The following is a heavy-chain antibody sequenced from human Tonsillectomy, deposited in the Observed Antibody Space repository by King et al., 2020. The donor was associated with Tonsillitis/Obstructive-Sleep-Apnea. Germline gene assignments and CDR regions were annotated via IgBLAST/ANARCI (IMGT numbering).Heavy chain of an antibody. CDR3: TTAVRGVTGFDY. CDR1: GFTFNNAW. V-gene: IGHV3-15*01. CDR2: IKSKTDGGTT. J-gene: IGHJ4*02. Sequence: VQLVESGGGLVKPGGSLRLSCAASGFTFNNAWMSWVRQAPGKGLEWVGRIKSKTDGGTTDYAAPVKGSFTISRDGSKNTLCLQMNSLKTEDTAMYYWTTAVRGVTGFDYWGQGTLVTVSS. D-gene: IGHD2-21*02.